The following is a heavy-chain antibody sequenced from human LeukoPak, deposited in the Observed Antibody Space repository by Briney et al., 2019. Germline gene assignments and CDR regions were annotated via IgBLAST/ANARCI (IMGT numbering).Heavy chain of an antibody. CDR2: ISGSSYYI. CDR3: AKDPLSYGDYDKYFQH. D-gene: IGHD4-17*01. Sequence: GGPLRLSCVASGFTFSSYTMNWVRQTPGKGLEWVSSISGSSYYIYYADSVKGRFTISRDNSKNTLYLQMNSLRAEDTAVYYCAKDPLSYGDYDKYFQHWGQGTLVTVSS. CDR1: GFTFSSYT. J-gene: IGHJ1*01. V-gene: IGHV3-21*04.